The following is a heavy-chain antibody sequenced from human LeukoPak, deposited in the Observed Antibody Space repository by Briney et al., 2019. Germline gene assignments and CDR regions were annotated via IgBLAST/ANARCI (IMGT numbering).Heavy chain of an antibody. V-gene: IGHV3-21*01. CDR2: INSGSNYI. CDR3: ARDLCGRVVVTATYFDS. CDR1: GFTFSSYT. J-gene: IGHJ4*02. Sequence: GGSLRLSCAASGFTFSSYTINWDRQPPGKGLEWVASINSGSNYIFYADSVKGRFTISRDNGKNSLSLQMNSLRAEDTAVYYCARDLCGRVVVTATYFDSWGQGTLVTVSS. D-gene: IGHD2-21*02.